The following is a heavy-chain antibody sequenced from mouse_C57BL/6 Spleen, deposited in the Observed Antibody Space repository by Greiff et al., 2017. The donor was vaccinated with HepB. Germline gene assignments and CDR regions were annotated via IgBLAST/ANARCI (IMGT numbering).Heavy chain of an antibody. J-gene: IGHJ2*01. CDR3: ARSGGYGSSYVY. D-gene: IGHD1-1*01. V-gene: IGHV1-53*01. Sequence: QVHVKQPGTELVKPGASVKLSCKASGYTFTSYWMHWVKQRPGQGLEWIGNINPSNGGTNYNEKFKSKATLTVDKSSSTAYMQLSSLTSEDSAVYYCARSGGYGSSYVYWGQGTTLTVSS. CDR2: INPSNGGT. CDR1: GYTFTSYW.